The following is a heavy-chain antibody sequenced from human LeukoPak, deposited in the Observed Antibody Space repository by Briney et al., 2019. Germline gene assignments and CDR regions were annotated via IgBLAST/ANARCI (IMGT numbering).Heavy chain of an antibody. Sequence: GGSLRLSCAASGLSFRNYWMGWVRQAPGKGLEWVANIKHDVSEIYYVDSVEGRFTISRDTAKDSLYLQMNSLRVEDTAVYYCARDRGHSGYNLYDYWGQGTLVTVSS. J-gene: IGHJ4*02. V-gene: IGHV3-7*01. CDR1: GLSFRNYW. CDR2: IKHDVSEI. D-gene: IGHD5-12*01. CDR3: ARDRGHSGYNLYDY.